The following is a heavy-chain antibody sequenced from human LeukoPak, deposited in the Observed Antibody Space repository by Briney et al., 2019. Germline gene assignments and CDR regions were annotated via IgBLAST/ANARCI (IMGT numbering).Heavy chain of an antibody. V-gene: IGHV3-48*01. Sequence: GGSLRLSCAASGFTFSSYSMNWVRQAPGKGLEWISYIGISSGNTKYADSVKGRFTISGDMAKNSVYLQMNSLRVEDTAVYYCARDTKYAFDNWGQGTLVTVSS. CDR3: ARDTKYAFDN. CDR1: GFTFSSYS. D-gene: IGHD2-2*01. CDR2: IGISSGNT. J-gene: IGHJ4*02.